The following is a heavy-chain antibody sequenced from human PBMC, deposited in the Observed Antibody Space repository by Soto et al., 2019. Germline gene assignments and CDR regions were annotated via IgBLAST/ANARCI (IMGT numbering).Heavy chain of an antibody. CDR1: GFTFSSYG. Sequence: QVQLVESGGGVVQPGRSLRLSCAASGFTFSSYGMHWVRQAPGKGLEWVAVIWYDGNNKYYADSVKGRFTISRDNSKNTLYLQMNSLRAEDTAVYYCARGSSNLMDLDYWGQGTLVTVSS. CDR3: ARGSSNLMDLDY. J-gene: IGHJ4*02. D-gene: IGHD1-1*01. CDR2: IWYDGNNK. V-gene: IGHV3-33*01.